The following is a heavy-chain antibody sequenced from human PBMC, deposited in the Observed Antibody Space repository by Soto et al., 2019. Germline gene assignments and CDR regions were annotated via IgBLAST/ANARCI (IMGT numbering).Heavy chain of an antibody. Sequence: SETLSLTCTVSGGSISSSSYYWGWIRQPPGKGLERIGSIYYSGSTYYNPSLKSRVTISVDTSKNQFSLKLSSVTAADTAVYYCARAGPYDFWSGYHYYYYMDVWGKGTTVTVSS. CDR3: ARAGPYDFWSGYHYYYYMDV. CDR1: GGSISSSSYY. J-gene: IGHJ6*03. V-gene: IGHV4-39*01. D-gene: IGHD3-3*01. CDR2: IYYSGST.